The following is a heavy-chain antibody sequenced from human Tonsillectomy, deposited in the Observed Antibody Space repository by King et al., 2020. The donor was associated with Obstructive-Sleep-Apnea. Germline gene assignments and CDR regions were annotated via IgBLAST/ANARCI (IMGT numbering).Heavy chain of an antibody. CDR2: IYYSGST. V-gene: IGHV4-39*07. J-gene: IGHJ4*02. D-gene: IGHD5-24*01. Sequence: QLQESGPGLVKPSETLSLTCSVSGGSISSSTYYWGWIRQPPGKGLEWIGSIYYSGSTFYNPSLKSRVTISVDTSKNQFSLKLTSVTAADTAVYYCARDPENYFDYWGQGTLVTVSS. CDR3: ARDPENYFDY. CDR1: GGSISSSTYY.